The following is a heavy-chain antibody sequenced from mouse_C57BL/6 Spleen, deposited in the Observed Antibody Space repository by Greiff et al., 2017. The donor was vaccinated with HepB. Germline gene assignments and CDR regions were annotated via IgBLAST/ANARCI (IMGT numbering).Heavy chain of an antibody. Sequence: QVQLQQPGAELVMPGASVKLSCKASGYTFTSYWMHWVKQRPGQGLEWIGEIDPSDSYTNYNQKFKGKSTLTVDKSSSTAYMQLSSLTSEDSAVYYCARGGYGYSYYYAMDYWGQGTSVTVSS. V-gene: IGHV1-69*01. CDR3: ARGGYGYSYYYAMDY. CDR2: IDPSDSYT. J-gene: IGHJ4*01. D-gene: IGHD2-2*01. CDR1: GYTFTSYW.